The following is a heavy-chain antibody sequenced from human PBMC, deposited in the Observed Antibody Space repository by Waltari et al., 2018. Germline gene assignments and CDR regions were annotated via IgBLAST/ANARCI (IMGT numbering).Heavy chain of an antibody. CDR3: ARVRLAHYDYFGFDV. D-gene: IGHD6-6*01. Sequence: EVQLVESGGGLVQPGGSLRLSCEVSGFTFVTYWMHWVRQVPGKGLVWVARINSDGSTINYADSVKGRFTISRDNAKNTVYLQMTSLRVEDTAVYFCARVRLAHYDYFGFDVWGQGTTVTVSS. CDR1: GFTFVTYW. J-gene: IGHJ6*02. V-gene: IGHV3-74*01. CDR2: INSDGSTI.